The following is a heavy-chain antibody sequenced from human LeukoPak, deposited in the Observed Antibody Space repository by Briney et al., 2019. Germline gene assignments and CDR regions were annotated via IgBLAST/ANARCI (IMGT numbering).Heavy chain of an antibody. V-gene: IGHV3-23*01. CDR1: GFTFSSYA. CDR3: AKLLRGVVVPYFDS. Sequence: GGSLRLSCAASGFTFSSYAMSWVRQAPGKGLEWVSAISGSGDRTYYADSVKGRFTVSRDTSKNTLFLQLNSLRAEDTAVYYCAKLLRGVVVPYFDSWGQGTLVTVSS. D-gene: IGHD3-10*01. CDR2: ISGSGDRT. J-gene: IGHJ4*02.